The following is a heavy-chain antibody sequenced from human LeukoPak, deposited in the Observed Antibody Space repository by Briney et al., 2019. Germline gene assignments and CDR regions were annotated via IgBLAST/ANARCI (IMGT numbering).Heavy chain of an antibody. V-gene: IGHV5-51*01. D-gene: IGHD6-19*01. J-gene: IGHJ4*02. CDR3: ARRQLGVSGEVFDY. Sequence: GESLKISCKSSGYSFTNYWIAWVRQMPGKGLEWMGLFYPSNSDSRYSPSFQGQVTISVDKSITTAYLQWSSVKASDTAMYYCARRQLGVSGEVFDYWGQGTLVTVSS. CDR1: GYSFTNYW. CDR2: FYPSNSDS.